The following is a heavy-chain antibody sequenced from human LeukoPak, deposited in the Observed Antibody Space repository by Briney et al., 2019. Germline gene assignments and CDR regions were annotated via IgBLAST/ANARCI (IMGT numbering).Heavy chain of an antibody. CDR3: ARSEHFYGSGTYYIVAYFDY. CDR1: RGPISNYY. Sequence: SETLSLTCTVSRGPISNYYWSGVRQSPGKGLEGIGYIYSSGSTNYSPSLKGRVTLSVDTSKNQFSLKLSSVTAADTAVYYCARSEHFYGSGTYYIVAYFDYWGQGTVVTVSS. V-gene: IGHV4-59*01. J-gene: IGHJ4*02. CDR2: IYSSGST. D-gene: IGHD3-10*01.